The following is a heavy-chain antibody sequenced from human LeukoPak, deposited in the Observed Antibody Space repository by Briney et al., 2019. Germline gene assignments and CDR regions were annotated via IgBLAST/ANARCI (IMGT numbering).Heavy chain of an antibody. Sequence: GKSLRLSCAASGFTVSSNYMSWVRQAPGKGLEWVSVIYSGGSTYYADSVKGRFTISRDNSKNSLYLQMNSLRAEDTAVYYCARDGGYSYGSLDYWGQGTLVTVSS. CDR2: IYSGGST. D-gene: IGHD5-18*01. V-gene: IGHV3-53*01. J-gene: IGHJ4*02. CDR3: ARDGGYSYGSLDY. CDR1: GFTVSSNY.